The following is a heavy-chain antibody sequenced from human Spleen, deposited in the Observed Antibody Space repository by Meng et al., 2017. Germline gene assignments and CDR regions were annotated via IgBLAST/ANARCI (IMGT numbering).Heavy chain of an antibody. V-gene: IGHV3-21*01. D-gene: IGHD2/OR15-2a*01. CDR2: ISSSSSYI. Sequence: GESLKISCAASGFTFSSYSMNWVHQAPGKGLEWVSSISSSSSYIYYADSVKGRFTISRDNAKNSLYLQMNSLRAEDTAVYYCARELVLRNDKAFDYWGQGTPVTVSS. CDR3: ARELVLRNDKAFDY. CDR1: GFTFSSYS. J-gene: IGHJ4*01.